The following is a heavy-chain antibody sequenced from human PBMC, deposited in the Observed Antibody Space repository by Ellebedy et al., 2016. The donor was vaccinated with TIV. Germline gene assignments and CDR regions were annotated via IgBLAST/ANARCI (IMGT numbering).Heavy chain of an antibody. CDR2: FDPEDGET. CDR1: GYTLTELS. J-gene: IGHJ4*02. Sequence: AASVKVSCKVSGYTLTELSMHWVRQAPGKGLEWMGGFDPEDGETIYAQKVQGRVTMTTDTSTSTAYMELRSLRSDDTAVYYCTRDRGSYAYDYWGRGTLVTVSS. CDR3: TRDRGSYAYDY. D-gene: IGHD3-16*01. V-gene: IGHV1-24*01.